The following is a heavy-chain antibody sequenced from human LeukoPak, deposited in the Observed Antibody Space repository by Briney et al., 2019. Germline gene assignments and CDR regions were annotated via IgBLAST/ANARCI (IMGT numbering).Heavy chain of an antibody. J-gene: IGHJ6*02. D-gene: IGHD3-10*01. CDR2: ISDNGGRT. V-gene: IGHV3-64*01. Sequence: GGSLGLSCAASGFTFSSYGMHWVRQAPGKGLEYVSAISDNGGRTYYANSVKGRFTISRDNSKNTLYLQMGSLRAEDMAVYYCARDRRTYYYGMDVWGQGTTVTVSS. CDR1: GFTFSSYG. CDR3: ARDRRTYYYGMDV.